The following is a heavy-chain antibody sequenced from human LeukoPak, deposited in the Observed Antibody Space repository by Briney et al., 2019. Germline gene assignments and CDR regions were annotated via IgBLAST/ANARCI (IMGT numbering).Heavy chain of an antibody. D-gene: IGHD6-13*01. Sequence: ASVKVSCKASGYTFTSYDINWVRQATGQGLEWMGWMNPNSGNTGYAQKFQGRVTMTRNTSISTAYMELSRLRSEDTAVYYCARGASSSWYAFYYYYMDVWGKGTTVTVSS. V-gene: IGHV1-8*01. CDR2: MNPNSGNT. J-gene: IGHJ6*03. CDR1: GYTFTSYD. CDR3: ARGASSSWYAFYYYYMDV.